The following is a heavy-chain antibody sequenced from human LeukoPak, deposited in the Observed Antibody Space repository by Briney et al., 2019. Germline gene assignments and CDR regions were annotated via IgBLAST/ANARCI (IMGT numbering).Heavy chain of an antibody. CDR1: GGTFSSYA. J-gene: IGHJ6*03. V-gene: IGHV1-69*01. D-gene: IGHD6-19*01. CDR2: IIPIFGTA. CDR3: ARALIAVAGEFYMDV. Sequence: GASVKVSCKASGGTFSSYAISWVRQAPGQGLEWMGGIIPIFGTANYAQKFQGRVTITADESTSTAYMELSGLRSEDTAVYYCARALIAVAGEFYMDVWGKGTTVTVSS.